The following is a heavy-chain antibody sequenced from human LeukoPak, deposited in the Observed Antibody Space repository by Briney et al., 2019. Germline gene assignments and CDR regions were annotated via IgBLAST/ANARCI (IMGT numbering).Heavy chain of an antibody. D-gene: IGHD1-26*01. V-gene: IGHV4-59*12. Sequence: PSETLSLTCTVSSGSISSYYWSWIRQSPGKGLEWIGYIYYSGSTNNNPSLKSRVTISVDTSKNQFSLKLSSVTAADTAVYYCARDPANIVGATPVYYYYYMDVWGKGTTVTVSS. CDR3: ARDPANIVGATPVYYYYYMDV. CDR2: IYYSGST. CDR1: SGSISSYY. J-gene: IGHJ6*03.